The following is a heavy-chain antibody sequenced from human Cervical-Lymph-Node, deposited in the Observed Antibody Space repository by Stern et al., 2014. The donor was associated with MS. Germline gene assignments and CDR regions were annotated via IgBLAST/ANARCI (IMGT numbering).Heavy chain of an antibody. CDR3: ARGGAYYYDSSGYLPFDY. J-gene: IGHJ4*02. Sequence: QLVQSGAEVKKPGASVKVSCKASGYTFTSYGISWVRQAPGQGLEWMGWISVYNGNTNYAQKLQGRVTMTTDTSTSTAYMELRSLRSDDTAVYYCARGGAYYYDSSGYLPFDYWGQGTLVTVSS. CDR1: GYTFTSYG. V-gene: IGHV1-18*01. D-gene: IGHD3-22*01. CDR2: ISVYNGNT.